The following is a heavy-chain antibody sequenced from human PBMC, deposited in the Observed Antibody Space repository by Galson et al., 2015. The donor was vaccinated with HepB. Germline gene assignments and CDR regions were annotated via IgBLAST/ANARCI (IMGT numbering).Heavy chain of an antibody. CDR2: ISGGGDST. CDR3: ARQRDSGYDLGPLDY. D-gene: IGHD5-12*01. J-gene: IGHJ4*02. Sequence: SLRLSCAASGFTFSTYVMSWVRQAPGKGLEWVSAISGGGDSTYYADSVKGRFTISRDNPKNTLYLQMHSLRAEDTALYYCARQRDSGYDLGPLDYWGQGTLVTVSS. CDR1: GFTFSTYV. V-gene: IGHV3-23*01.